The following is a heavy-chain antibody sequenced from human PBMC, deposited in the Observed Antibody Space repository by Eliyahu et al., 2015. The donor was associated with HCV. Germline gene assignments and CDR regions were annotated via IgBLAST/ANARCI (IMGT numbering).Heavy chain of an antibody. CDR3: ARVRSGGWFFDD. Sequence: QVQLVESGGGLVKPGGSLRLSCAASEFTFSDYSMSWIRQAPGKGLEWVSYITSSGYTIYYADSVKGRFTISRDNAMGSLYLQMNSLRAEDTAVYYCARVRSGGWFFDDWGQGTLVTVSS. V-gene: IGHV3-11*01. D-gene: IGHD6-19*01. J-gene: IGHJ4*02. CDR2: ITSSGYTI. CDR1: EFTFSDYS.